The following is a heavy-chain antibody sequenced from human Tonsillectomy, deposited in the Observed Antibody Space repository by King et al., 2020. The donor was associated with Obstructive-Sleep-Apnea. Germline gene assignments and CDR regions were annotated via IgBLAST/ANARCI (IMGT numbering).Heavy chain of an antibody. Sequence: GGALGRSGGASGFTVNDAWMSWVRQAPGKGREWVGRRESKTDGGRTDYAAPVKGGVTISSDDSENALYLRMSSLKPEDNAVYFCAAGRVAAYFNSWGQGPLVTVSS. J-gene: IGHJ4*02. CDR1: GFTVNDAW. CDR2: RESKTDGGRT. D-gene: IGHD6-19*01. V-gene: IGHV3-15*04. CDR3: AAGRVAAYFNS.